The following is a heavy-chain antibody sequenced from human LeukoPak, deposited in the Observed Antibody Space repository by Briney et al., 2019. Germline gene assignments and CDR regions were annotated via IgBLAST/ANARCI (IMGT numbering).Heavy chain of an antibody. J-gene: IGHJ4*02. CDR3: AKQKAVAAGSFDR. CDR2: ISGSGSST. CDR1: GFTFSNYA. D-gene: IGHD6-13*01. Sequence: GGSLRLSCAASGFTFSNYAMSWVRQAPGKGLEWVSAISGSGSSTYYADSVKGRFTISRDNSKNTLYLQMNSLRAEDTAVYYCAKQKAVAAGSFDRWGQGTLVTVSS. V-gene: IGHV3-23*01.